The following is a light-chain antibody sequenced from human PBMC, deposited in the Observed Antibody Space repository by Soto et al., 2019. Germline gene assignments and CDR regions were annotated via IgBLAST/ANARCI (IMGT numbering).Light chain of an antibody. V-gene: IGKV4-1*01. CDR2: WAS. CDR3: QRYYSTSYT. CDR1: QSVLYSSNNKNY. J-gene: IGKJ2*01. Sequence: DIVMTQSPDSLAVSLGERATINCKSSQSVLYSSNNKNYLAWYQQKPGQPPKLLIYWASTREFGVPDRFSGSGSGTDFTLTISSLQAEDVAVYYCQRYYSTSYTFGQGTKLEIK.